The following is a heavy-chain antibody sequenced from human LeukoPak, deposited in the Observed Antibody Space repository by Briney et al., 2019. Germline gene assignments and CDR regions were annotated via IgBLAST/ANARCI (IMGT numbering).Heavy chain of an antibody. Sequence: GGSLRLSCAASGFTFSSYAMHWVRQAPGKGLEWVAVISYDGSSKYYAGSVKGRFTISRDNSKNTLYLQMNSLRAEDTAVYYCAENSALEYWGQGTLVTVSS. J-gene: IGHJ4*02. CDR2: ISYDGSSK. D-gene: IGHD1/OR15-1a*01. CDR1: GFTFSSYA. CDR3: AENSALEY. V-gene: IGHV3-30-3*01.